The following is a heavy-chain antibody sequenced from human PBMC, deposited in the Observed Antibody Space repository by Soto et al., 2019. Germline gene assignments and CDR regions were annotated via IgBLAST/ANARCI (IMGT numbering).Heavy chain of an antibody. CDR3: AKDWSDTTETTNYFDY. Sequence: QVQLVESGGGVVQPGRSLRLSCAASGFTFSSYGMHWVRQAPGKGLEWVAVISYDGSNKYYADSVKGRFTISRDNSKKPMYLQKNSLRAEDTAVYYCAKDWSDTTETTNYFDYWGQGTLVTVSS. CDR1: GFTFSSYG. CDR2: ISYDGSNK. V-gene: IGHV3-30*18. J-gene: IGHJ4*02. D-gene: IGHD1-26*01.